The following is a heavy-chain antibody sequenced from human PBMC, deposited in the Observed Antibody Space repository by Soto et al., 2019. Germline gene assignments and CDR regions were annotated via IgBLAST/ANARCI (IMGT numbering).Heavy chain of an antibody. CDR1: GFPFSSYF. D-gene: IGHD3-10*01. CDR2: IWYDGSNK. CDR3: ARERYYGSGSYLSSYYFDY. V-gene: IGHV3-33*01. J-gene: IGHJ4*02. Sequence: AGGSLILSCAASGFPFSSYFMHWVRPAPGKGLEWVAVIWYDGSNKYYADSVKGRFTISRDNSKNTLYLQMNSLRAEDTAVYYYARERYYGSGSYLSSYYFDYWGQGTLVTVSS.